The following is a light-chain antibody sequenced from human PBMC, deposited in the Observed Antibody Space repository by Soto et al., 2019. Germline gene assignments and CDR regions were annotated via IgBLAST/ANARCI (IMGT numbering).Light chain of an antibody. CDR1: QSVSSSY. J-gene: IGKJ1*01. CDR3: QQYGSSRT. CDR2: GAS. V-gene: IGKV3-20*01. Sequence: EIVLTQSPGTLSLSPGERATLSCRASQSVSSSYLAWYQQKPGQAPRLLIYGASSRATGIPDRFSGSGSGTNFTLTISRLEPEVFAVYYCQQYGSSRTFGQGPKVEIK.